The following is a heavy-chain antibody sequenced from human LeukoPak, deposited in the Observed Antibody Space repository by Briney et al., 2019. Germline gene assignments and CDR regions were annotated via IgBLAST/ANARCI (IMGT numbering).Heavy chain of an antibody. CDR2: IKQDGSQK. J-gene: IGHJ4*02. V-gene: IGHV3-7*01. Sequence: GGPLRLSWAPSGFTFSSYWISGARQAPGGGLEGVANIKQDGSQKYYADSVKGRFTISRDNAKNSLYLQMNSLRAEDTAVYYCARDHGGADWPGDYWGQGTLVTVSS. D-gene: IGHD3-16*01. CDR3: ARDHGGADWPGDY. CDR1: GFTFSSYW.